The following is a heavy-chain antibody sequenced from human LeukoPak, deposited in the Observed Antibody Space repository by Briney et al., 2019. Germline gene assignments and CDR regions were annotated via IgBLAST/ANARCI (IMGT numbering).Heavy chain of an antibody. CDR1: GYTFISYD. CDR3: ARGDGDPSYWYFDL. V-gene: IGHV1-8*01. CDR2: MNPNSGNT. D-gene: IGHD4-17*01. J-gene: IGHJ2*01. Sequence: ASVKVSCKASGYTFISYDINWVRQAIGQGLEWMGWMNPNSGNTGYAQKFQGRVTMTRNTSISTAYMELSSLRSEDTAVYYCARGDGDPSYWYFDLWGRGTLVTVSS.